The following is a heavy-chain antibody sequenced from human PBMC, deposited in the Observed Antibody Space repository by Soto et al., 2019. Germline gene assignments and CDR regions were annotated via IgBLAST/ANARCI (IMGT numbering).Heavy chain of an antibody. V-gene: IGHV4-34*01. CDR2: INHSGST. D-gene: IGHD2-8*02. CDR1: GGSCSGDY. Sequence: SEALSITCAVSGGSCSGDYWTWIRQSPGKGLEWIGEINHSGSTNYNPSLKSRVTISVDTSKNQFSLKLSSVTAADTAVYYCARGHSSCTSDAGVFSVYYYYGMEGWGQGTTLT. J-gene: IGHJ6*01. CDR3: ARGHSSCTSDAGVFSVYYYYGMEG.